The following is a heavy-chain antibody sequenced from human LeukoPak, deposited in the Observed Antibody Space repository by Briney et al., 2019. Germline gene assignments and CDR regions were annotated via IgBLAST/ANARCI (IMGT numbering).Heavy chain of an antibody. Sequence: GGSLRLSCAASGFTFSSYAMHWVRQAPGKGLEWVAVISYDGSNKYYADSVKGRFTISRDNSKNTLYLQMNSLRAEDTAVYYCAREFYDILTGFPSSGMDVWGQGTTVTVSS. CDR2: ISYDGSNK. J-gene: IGHJ6*02. CDR1: GFTFSSYA. CDR3: AREFYDILTGFPSSGMDV. V-gene: IGHV3-30-3*01. D-gene: IGHD3-9*01.